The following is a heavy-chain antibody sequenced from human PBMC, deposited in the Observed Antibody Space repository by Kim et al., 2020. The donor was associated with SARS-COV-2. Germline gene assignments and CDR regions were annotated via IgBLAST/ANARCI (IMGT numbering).Heavy chain of an antibody. Sequence: GESLKISCKGSGYSFTSYWIGWVRQMPGKGLEWMGIIYPGDSDTRYSPSFQGQVTISADKSISTAYLQWSSLKASDTAMYYCARLGFTNYYDSSGYYGYYYYYGIDVWGQGTTVTVSS. CDR1: GYSFTSYW. CDR2: IYPGDSDT. D-gene: IGHD3-22*01. V-gene: IGHV5-51*01. CDR3: ARLGFTNYYDSSGYYGYYYYYGIDV. J-gene: IGHJ6*02.